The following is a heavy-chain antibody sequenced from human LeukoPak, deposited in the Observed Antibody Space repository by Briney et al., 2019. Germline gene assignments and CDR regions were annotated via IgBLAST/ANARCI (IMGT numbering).Heavy chain of an antibody. CDR3: ARGGGQVDYDFWSGYYACTN. CDR2: INPNSGGT. J-gene: IGHJ4*02. V-gene: IGHV1-2*02. Sequence: ASVKVSCKASGYTFTNFDINWVRQAPGQGLEWMGWINPNSGGTNYAQKFQGRVTMTRDTSISTAYMELSRLRSDDTAVYYCARGGGQVDYDFWSGYYACTNWGQGTLVAVSS. CDR1: GYTFTNFD. D-gene: IGHD3-3*01.